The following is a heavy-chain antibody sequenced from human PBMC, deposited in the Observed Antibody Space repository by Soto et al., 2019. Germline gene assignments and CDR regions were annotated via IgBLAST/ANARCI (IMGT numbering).Heavy chain of an antibody. CDR2: ISAYNYNT. CDR1: GYTFHNYG. CDR3: ATGYYDSSGYYYDAFDI. D-gene: IGHD3-22*01. V-gene: IGHV1-18*01. J-gene: IGHJ3*02. Sequence: ASVKVSCKASGYTFHNYGVNWVRQAPGHGLEWMGRISAYNYNTHYAQNFEGRVTMTTDTSTSTAYMELRSLRSDDTAVYYCATGYYDSSGYYYDAFDIWGQGTMVTVSS.